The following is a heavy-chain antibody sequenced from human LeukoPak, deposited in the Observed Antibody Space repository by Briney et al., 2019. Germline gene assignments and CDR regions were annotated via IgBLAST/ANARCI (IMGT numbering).Heavy chain of an antibody. D-gene: IGHD5-18*01. CDR1: GFTFSSYA. J-gene: IGHJ4*02. CDR3: AKGGRGYSYGYHFDY. CDR2: ISGSGGST. Sequence: PGGSLRLSCAASGFTFSSYAMSWVRQAPGKGLEWVSAISGSGGSTYYADSVKGRFTISRDNSKNTLYLQMNSLRAEDTAVYYCAKGGRGYSYGYHFDYWGQGTLVTASS. V-gene: IGHV3-23*01.